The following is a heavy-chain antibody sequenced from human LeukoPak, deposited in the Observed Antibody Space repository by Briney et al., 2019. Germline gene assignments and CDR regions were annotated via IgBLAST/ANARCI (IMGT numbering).Heavy chain of an antibody. J-gene: IGHJ4*02. CDR3: ARDDYYGSGSQPFDY. CDR2: ISTYNGNT. CDR1: GYTFTSYG. V-gene: IGHV1-18*01. Sequence: ASVKVSCTASGYTFTSYGISWVRQAPGQGLEWMGWISTYNGNTNYAQKLQGRVTMTTDTSTSTAYMELRSLRSDDTAVYYCARDDYYGSGSQPFDYWGQGTLVTVSS. D-gene: IGHD3-10*01.